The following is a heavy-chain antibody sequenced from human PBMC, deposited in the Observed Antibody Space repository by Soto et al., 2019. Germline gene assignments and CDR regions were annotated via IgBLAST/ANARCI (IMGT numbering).Heavy chain of an antibody. CDR1: GFTFSSYW. J-gene: IGHJ3*02. D-gene: IGHD6-13*01. V-gene: IGHV3-74*01. CDR3: VRGGYMHASHI. CDR2: MNNDGSYI. Sequence: GGSLRLSCAASGFTFSSYWMYWVRQAPGKGLEWVSHMNNDGSYIIYAESVKGRFTFSRDNAKNTLYLQMNSLRAEDTAVYYCVRGGYMHASHIWGPGTMVTVS.